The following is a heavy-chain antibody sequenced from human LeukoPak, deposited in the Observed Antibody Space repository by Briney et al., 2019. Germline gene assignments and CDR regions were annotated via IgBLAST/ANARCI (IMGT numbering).Heavy chain of an antibody. CDR3: AKGGPLGRFYVWGSYRNDAFDI. V-gene: IGHV3-21*04. Sequence: PGGSLRLSCAASGFSFSSYSMNWVRQAPGKGLQWVSSISTSSIYIYYADSVKGRFTISRDNAKNSLYLQMNSLRAEDTAVYYCAKGGPLGRFYVWGSYRNDAFDIWGQGTMVTVSS. J-gene: IGHJ3*02. CDR2: ISTSSIYI. D-gene: IGHD3-16*02. CDR1: GFSFSSYS.